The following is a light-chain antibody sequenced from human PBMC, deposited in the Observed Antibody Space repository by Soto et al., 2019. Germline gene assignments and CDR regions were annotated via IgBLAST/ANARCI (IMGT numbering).Light chain of an antibody. CDR3: QQYFGPPQT. V-gene: IGKV4-1*01. CDR2: WAS. Sequence: DIVMTQSPDALAVSLGERATINCKSSQSVLHSSNNKNYLAWYRQNPGQPPKLLIYWASTRESGVPDRFGGSGSETDFTLTISSLQAEDVAVYYCQQYFGPPQTFGQGTKVEIK. CDR1: QSVLHSSNNKNY. J-gene: IGKJ1*01.